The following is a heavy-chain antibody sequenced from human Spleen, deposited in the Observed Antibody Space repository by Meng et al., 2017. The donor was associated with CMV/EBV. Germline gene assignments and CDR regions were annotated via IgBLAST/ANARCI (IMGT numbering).Heavy chain of an antibody. CDR1: GFTFSSYE. V-gene: IGHV3-48*03. D-gene: IGHD6-19*01. Sequence: GESLKISCAASGFTFSSYEMNWVRQAPGKGLEWVSYISSSYSTIYYADSVKGRFTISRDNAKNSLYLQMNSLRAEDTAVYYCAREDSSGWDDDVFDIWGQGTMVTVSS. J-gene: IGHJ3*02. CDR3: AREDSSGWDDDVFDI. CDR2: ISSSYSTI.